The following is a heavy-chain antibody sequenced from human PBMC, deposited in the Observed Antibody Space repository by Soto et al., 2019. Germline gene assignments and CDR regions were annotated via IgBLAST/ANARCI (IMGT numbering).Heavy chain of an antibody. CDR3: ARDEVSGDYYYYGMDV. J-gene: IGHJ6*02. CDR1: GYTFTSYC. V-gene: IGHV1-46*01. D-gene: IGHD2-8*02. Sequence: ASVKVSCKASGYTFTSYCMHWVRQAPGQGLEWMGIINPSGGSTSYAQKFQGRVTMTRDTSTSTVYMELSSLRSEDTAVYYCARDEVSGDYYYYGMDVWGQGTTVTVSS. CDR2: INPSGGST.